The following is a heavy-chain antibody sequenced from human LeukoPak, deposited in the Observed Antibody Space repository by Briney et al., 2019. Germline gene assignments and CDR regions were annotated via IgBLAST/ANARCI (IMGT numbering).Heavy chain of an antibody. D-gene: IGHD1-26*01. V-gene: IGHV3-7*04. Sequence: TGGSLRLSCAASGFTFSNYWMSWVRQAPGKGLEWVANIKQDGSEKYYVDSVKGRFTISRDNAKNSLYLQMNSLRAEDTAVYYCARDLVFGLVGATSLCYWGQGTLVTVSS. CDR1: GFTFSNYW. CDR2: IKQDGSEK. CDR3: ARDLVFGLVGATSLCY. J-gene: IGHJ4*02.